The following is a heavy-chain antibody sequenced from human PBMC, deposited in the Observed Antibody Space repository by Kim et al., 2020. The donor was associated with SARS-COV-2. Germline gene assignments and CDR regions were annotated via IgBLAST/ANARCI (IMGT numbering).Heavy chain of an antibody. V-gene: IGHV3-11*03. J-gene: IGHJ3*02. Sequence: SVKARFTNSRNNAKTSLYLQMNSLRAEDTAVYYCAGYYLTTVTTLGAFDIWGQGTMVTVSS. CDR3: AGYYLTTVTTLGAFDI. D-gene: IGHD4-17*01.